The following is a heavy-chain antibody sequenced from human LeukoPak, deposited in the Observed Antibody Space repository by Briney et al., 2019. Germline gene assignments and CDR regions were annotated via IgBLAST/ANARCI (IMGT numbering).Heavy chain of an antibody. D-gene: IGHD3-10*01. J-gene: IGHJ3*02. CDR1: GFTFVDYA. CDR2: ISWNSGSI. Sequence: GGSLRLSRAASGFTFVDYAMHWVRPAPGKGRKWVSGISWNSGSIGYADSVKGRFTISRDNAKNSLYLQMNSLRAEDTAVYYCAKDMTPYYYGSGSPFDIWGQGTMVTVSS. V-gene: IGHV3-9*01. CDR3: AKDMTPYYYGSGSPFDI.